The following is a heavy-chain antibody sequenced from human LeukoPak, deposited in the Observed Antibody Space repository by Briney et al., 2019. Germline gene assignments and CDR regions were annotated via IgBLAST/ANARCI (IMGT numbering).Heavy chain of an antibody. CDR2: ISWNSGSI. CDR3: AKGRDKYQLLSKNWFDP. Sequence: GGSLRLSCAASGFTFDDYAMHWVRQAPGKGLEWVSGISWNSGSIGYADSVKGRFTISRDNAKNSLYLQMNSLRAEDTALYYCAKGRDKYQLLSKNWFDPWGQGTLVTVSS. V-gene: IGHV3-9*01. D-gene: IGHD2-2*01. J-gene: IGHJ5*02. CDR1: GFTFDDYA.